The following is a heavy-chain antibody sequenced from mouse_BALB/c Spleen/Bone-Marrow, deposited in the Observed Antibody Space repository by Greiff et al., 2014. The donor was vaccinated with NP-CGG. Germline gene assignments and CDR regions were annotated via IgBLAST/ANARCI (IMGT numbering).Heavy chain of an antibody. J-gene: IGHJ3*01. D-gene: IGHD2-4*01. CDR1: GFTFSSYG. CDR2: ISSGGSYT. Sequence: EVKLVESGGDLVKPGGSLKLSCAASGFTFSSYGMSWVRQTPDKRLEWVATISSGGSYTYYPDSVKGRFTISRDNAKNTLYLQMSNLKSEDTAMYYCARPYDFGAWFAYWGQGTLVTVSA. CDR3: ARPYDFGAWFAY. V-gene: IGHV5-6*02.